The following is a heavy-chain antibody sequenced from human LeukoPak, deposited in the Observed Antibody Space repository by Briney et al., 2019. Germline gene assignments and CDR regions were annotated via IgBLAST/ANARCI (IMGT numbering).Heavy chain of an antibody. D-gene: IGHD6-13*01. J-gene: IGHJ4*02. CDR1: GGSISSSSYY. V-gene: IGHV4-39*01. Sequence: PSETLSLTCTVSGGSISSSSYYWGWIRQPPGKGLEWIGIIYYSGSTYYNPSLKSRVTISVDTSKNQFSLKLSSVTAADTAVYYCARLTYSSRRRYFDYWGQGTLVTVSS. CDR3: ARLTYSSRRRYFDY. CDR2: IYYSGST.